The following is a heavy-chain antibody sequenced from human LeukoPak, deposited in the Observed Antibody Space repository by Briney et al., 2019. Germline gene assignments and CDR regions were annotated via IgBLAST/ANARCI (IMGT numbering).Heavy chain of an antibody. CDR1: GFTFSSYE. V-gene: IGHV3-48*03. J-gene: IGHJ6*02. D-gene: IGHD2-15*01. CDR3: AGNVVVVAATRGYYYGMDV. CDR2: ISSSGSTL. Sequence: QSGGSLRLSCAASGFTFSSYEMNWVRQAPGKGLEWVSYISSSGSTLYYADSVKGRFTISRDNAKNSLYLQMNSLRAEDTAVYYCAGNVVVVAATRGYYYGMDVWGQGTTVTVSS.